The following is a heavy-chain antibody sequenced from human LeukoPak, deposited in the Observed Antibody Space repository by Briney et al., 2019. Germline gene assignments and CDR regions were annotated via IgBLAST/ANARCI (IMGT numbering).Heavy chain of an antibody. CDR1: GYSFTSYW. CDR2: IYPGDSDT. D-gene: IGHD6-6*01. CDR3: AGLVPNIAARPDAFDI. V-gene: IGHV5-51*01. J-gene: IGHJ3*02. Sequence: GESLKISCKGSGYSFTSYWIGWVRQMPGKGLEWMGIIYPGDSDTRYSPSFQGQVTISADKSISTAYLQWSSLKASDTAMYYCAGLVPNIAARPDAFDIWGQGTMVTVSS.